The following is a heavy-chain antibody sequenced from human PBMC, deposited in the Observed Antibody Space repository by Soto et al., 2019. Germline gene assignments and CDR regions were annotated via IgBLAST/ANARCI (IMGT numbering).Heavy chain of an antibody. D-gene: IGHD4-17*01. V-gene: IGHV3-30-3*01. CDR3: ARGGASLTTVTKPYYYGMDV. Sequence: GGSLRLSCAASGFTFSSYAMHWVRQAPGKGLEWVAVISYDGSNKYYADSVKGRFTISRDNSKNTLYLQMNSLRAEDTAVYYCARGGASLTTVTKPYYYGMDVWGKGTMVTVSS. CDR2: ISYDGSNK. CDR1: GFTFSSYA. J-gene: IGHJ6*04.